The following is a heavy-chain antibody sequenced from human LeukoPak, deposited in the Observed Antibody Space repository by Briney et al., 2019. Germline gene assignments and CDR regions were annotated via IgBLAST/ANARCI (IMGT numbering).Heavy chain of an antibody. V-gene: IGHV3-21*01. Sequence: GGSLRLSCLASGYTFSSYSINWVRQALGKGLEWVSSISVRSNYIYYADSVRGRFRISRDDARDSLYLQMNSLRAEDTAVYYCVRLRRNSDTSGFYYYYDFWGQGTLVTVSS. CDR1: GYTFSSYS. D-gene: IGHD3-22*01. CDR3: VRLRRNSDTSGFYYYYDF. CDR2: ISVRSNYI. J-gene: IGHJ4*02.